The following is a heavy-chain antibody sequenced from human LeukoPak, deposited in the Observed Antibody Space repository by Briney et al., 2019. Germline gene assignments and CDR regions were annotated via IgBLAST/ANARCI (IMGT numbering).Heavy chain of an antibody. J-gene: IGHJ4*02. CDR3: TTYYVGEGGRGH. V-gene: IGHV4-59*01. CDR1: GFTLSTNA. Sequence: GSLRLSCLTSGFTLSTNAMSWVRQAPGKGLEWIGHSGSPSYNPSLKSRVMISIDTSKNQFSLKVSTVTAADTAVYYCTTYYVGEGGRGHWGPGTLVAVSS. CDR2: SGSP. D-gene: IGHD2-21*01.